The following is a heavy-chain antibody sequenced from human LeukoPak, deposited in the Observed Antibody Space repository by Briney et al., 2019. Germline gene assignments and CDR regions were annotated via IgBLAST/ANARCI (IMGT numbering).Heavy chain of an antibody. J-gene: IGHJ4*02. V-gene: IGHV3-48*03. CDR1: GFTFSSYE. Sequence: GGSLRLSCAASGFTFSSYEMNWVRQAPGKGLEWVSYISSSGSTIYYADSVKGRFTISRDNAKNSLYLQMNSLRAEDTAVYYCAREDYYDTSGPYFDYWGQGTLVTVSS. CDR2: ISSSGSTI. CDR3: AREDYYDTSGPYFDY. D-gene: IGHD3-22*01.